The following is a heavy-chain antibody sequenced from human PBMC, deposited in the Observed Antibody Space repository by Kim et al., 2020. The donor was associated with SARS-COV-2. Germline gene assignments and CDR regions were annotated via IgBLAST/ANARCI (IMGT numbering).Heavy chain of an antibody. CDR2: ISSSSSYI. Sequence: GGSLRLSCAASGFTFSSYSMNWVRQAPGKGLEWVSSISSSSSYIYYADSVKGRFTISRDNAKNSLYLQMNSLRAEDTAVYYCAREKYDILTGPAYDGMDVWGQGTTVTVSS. CDR1: GFTFSSYS. V-gene: IGHV3-21*01. CDR3: AREKYDILTGPAYDGMDV. D-gene: IGHD3-9*01. J-gene: IGHJ6*02.